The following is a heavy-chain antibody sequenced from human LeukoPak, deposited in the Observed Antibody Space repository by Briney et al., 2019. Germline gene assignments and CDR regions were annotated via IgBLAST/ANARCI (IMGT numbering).Heavy chain of an antibody. CDR1: GYTFTSYY. CDR3: ARALGQGTYSYEYFQH. D-gene: IGHD1-26*01. CDR2: INPGGGST. J-gene: IGHJ1*01. Sequence: SVKVSCKASGYTFTSYYMSWVRQAPGQGLEWMGIINPGGGSTNYAQKPQGRVTMTSDTSTSTVYMELSSLRSEDTAVYYCARALGQGTYSYEYFQHWGQGTLVTVSS. V-gene: IGHV1-46*01.